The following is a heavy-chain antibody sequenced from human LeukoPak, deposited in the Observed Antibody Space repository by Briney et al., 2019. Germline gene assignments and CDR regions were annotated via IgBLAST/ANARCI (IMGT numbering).Heavy chain of an antibody. J-gene: IGHJ3*02. Sequence: SGGSLRLSCAASGFTFDDYAMHWVRHAPGKGLEWVSGISWNSGSIGYADSVKGRFTIPRDNAKNSLYLQMNSLRAEDTALYYCAKDWAYDSSAWDDAFDIWGQGTMVTVSS. V-gene: IGHV3-9*01. CDR2: ISWNSGSI. D-gene: IGHD3-22*01. CDR3: AKDWAYDSSAWDDAFDI. CDR1: GFTFDDYA.